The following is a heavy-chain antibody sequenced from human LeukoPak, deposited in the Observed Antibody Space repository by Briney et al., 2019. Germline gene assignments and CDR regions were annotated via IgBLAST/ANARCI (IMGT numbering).Heavy chain of an antibody. V-gene: IGHV4-39*07. J-gene: IGHJ6*03. CDR1: GGSISSSSYY. D-gene: IGHD5-18*01. CDR3: ARVNWSTAMALYYCYYMDV. Sequence: SETLSLTCTVSGGSISSSSYYWGWIRQPPGKGLEWIGSIYYSGSTYYNPSLKSRVTISVDTSKNQFSLKLSSVTAADTAVYYCARVNWSTAMALYYCYYMDVWGKGTTVTVSS. CDR2: IYYSGST.